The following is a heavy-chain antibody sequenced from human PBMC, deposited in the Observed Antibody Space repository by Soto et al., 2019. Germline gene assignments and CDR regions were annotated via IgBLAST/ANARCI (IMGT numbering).Heavy chain of an antibody. Sequence: SVTVSCKASSYTFTSYGISWVRQAPGQGLEWMGWISAYNGNTNYAQKLQGRVTMTTDTSTSTAYMELRSLRSDDTAVYYCAISPNSYYYGSGSYSGPDYWGQGTLVTVSS. CDR2: ISAYNGNT. CDR1: SYTFTSYG. CDR3: AISPNSYYYGSGSYSGPDY. V-gene: IGHV1-18*01. J-gene: IGHJ4*02. D-gene: IGHD3-10*01.